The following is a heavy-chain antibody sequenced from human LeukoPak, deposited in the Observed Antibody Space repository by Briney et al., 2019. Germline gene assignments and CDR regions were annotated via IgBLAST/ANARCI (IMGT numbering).Heavy chain of an antibody. CDR3: AKSLLTTATGTGRASDI. Sequence: PGGSLRLSCAASGFTFSSYAMSWVGQAPGKGLEWVSAISGSGGSTYYADPVKGRFTISRDNSKNTLFLQMNSLRAEDTAKYYCAKSLLTTATGTGRASDIWGQGTMVTVSS. CDR1: GFTFSSYA. V-gene: IGHV3-23*01. J-gene: IGHJ3*02. D-gene: IGHD1-1*01. CDR2: ISGSGGST.